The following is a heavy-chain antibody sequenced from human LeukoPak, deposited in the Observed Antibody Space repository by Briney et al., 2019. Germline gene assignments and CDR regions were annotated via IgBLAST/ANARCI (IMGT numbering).Heavy chain of an antibody. CDR1: GFTFSSYW. V-gene: IGHV3-74*01. Sequence: PGGSLRLSCAASGFTFSSYWMHWVRQAPGKGLVWVSRINSDGSSTSYADSVKGRFTISRDNAKNTLYLQMNSLRAEDTAVYYCARESRFYSKIDYWGQGTLVTVSS. CDR3: ARESRFYSKIDY. D-gene: IGHD4-11*01. J-gene: IGHJ4*02. CDR2: INSDGSST.